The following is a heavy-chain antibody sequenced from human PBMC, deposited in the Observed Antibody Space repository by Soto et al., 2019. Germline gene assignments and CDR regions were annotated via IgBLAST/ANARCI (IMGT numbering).Heavy chain of an antibody. V-gene: IGHV3-11*01. CDR1: GFTFSDYY. CDR3: ARAPNYDSSGYYPDN. D-gene: IGHD3-22*01. J-gene: IGHJ4*02. Sequence: GSLRLSCAASGFTFSDYYMSWIRQAPGKGLEWISYISSGGIPIDYADSVRGRSTISRDNAKNSLYLQMNSLRAEDTAVYYCARAPNYDSSGYYPDNWGQGTLVTVSS. CDR2: ISSGGIPI.